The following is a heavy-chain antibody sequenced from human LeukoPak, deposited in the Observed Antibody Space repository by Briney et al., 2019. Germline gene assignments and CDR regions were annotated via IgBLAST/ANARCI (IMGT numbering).Heavy chain of an antibody. CDR1: GYTFTGYY. V-gene: IGHV1-46*01. CDR2: IKPSGGNT. J-gene: IGHJ3*02. CDR3: ARVRDGYNDAYDI. D-gene: IGHD5-24*01. Sequence: ASVKVSCKASGYTFTGYYMHWVRQAPGQRLEWMGIIKPSGGNTNYAQKFQGRVTMTRDTSTSTVYMELSSLKSEDTAVCYCARVRDGYNDAYDIWGQGTMVTVSS.